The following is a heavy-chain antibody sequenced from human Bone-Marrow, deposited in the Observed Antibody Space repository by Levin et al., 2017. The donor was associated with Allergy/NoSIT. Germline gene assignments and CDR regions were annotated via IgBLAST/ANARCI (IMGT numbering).Heavy chain of an antibody. CDR3: ARRTLTGYAPLFDY. J-gene: IGHJ4*02. D-gene: IGHD3-9*01. V-gene: IGHV3-7*03. CDR1: GFIFSNYW. Sequence: GGSLRLSCAVSGFIFSNYWMTWVRQAPGKGLEWVANIKHDGSEKYYADSVKGRSTISRDNAKSSLYLQMSSLRADDTAVYYCARRTLTGYAPLFDYWGQGTLVTVSS. CDR2: IKHDGSEK.